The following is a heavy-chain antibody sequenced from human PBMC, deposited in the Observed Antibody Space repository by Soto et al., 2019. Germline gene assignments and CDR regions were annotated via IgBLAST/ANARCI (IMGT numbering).Heavy chain of an antibody. CDR3: ARQGLYYYWRSGYYGCWFDP. CDR2: IYWNDDK. V-gene: IGHV2-5*01. Sequence: QITLKESGPTLVKPTQTLTLTCTFSGFSLSTSGVGVGWIRQPPGKALEWLALIYWNDDKRYSPSLKSRLTNNNANTKIEVILTIIDMVPVDTDSYYCARQGLYYYWRSGYYGCWFDPWGQGTLVTVSS. J-gene: IGHJ5*02. CDR1: GFSLSTSGVG. D-gene: IGHD3-22*01.